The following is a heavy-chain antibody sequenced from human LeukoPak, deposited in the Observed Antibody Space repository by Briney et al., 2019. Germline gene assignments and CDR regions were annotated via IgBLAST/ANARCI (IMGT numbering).Heavy chain of an antibody. V-gene: IGHV3-7*01. J-gene: IGHJ6*02. CDR3: AATTDYYYYGMDV. CDR2: IKQDGSEK. D-gene: IGHD4-17*01. CDR1: GFTFSSYW. Sequence: QPGGSLRLSCAASGFTFSSYWMSWVRQAPGKGLEWVANIKQDGSEKYYVDSVKGRFTISRDNAKNSLYLQMNSLRAEDTAVYYCAATTDYYYYGMDVWGQGTTVTVSS.